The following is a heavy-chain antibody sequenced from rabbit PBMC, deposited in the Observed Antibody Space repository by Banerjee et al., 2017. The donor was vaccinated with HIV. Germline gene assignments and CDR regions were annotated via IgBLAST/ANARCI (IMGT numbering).Heavy chain of an antibody. Sequence: QEQLVESGGGLVQPEGSLTLTCTASGFSFSSSYYMCWVRQAPGKGLELIACIYTNIGNTYYASWAKGRFTITRSTSLNTVTLQMPSLTAADTATYFCARDYASSSGYYINLWGQGTLVTVS. CDR1: GFSFSSSYY. CDR2: IYTNIGNT. V-gene: IGHV1S47*01. J-gene: IGHJ4*01. CDR3: ARDYASSSGYYINL. D-gene: IGHD1-1*01.